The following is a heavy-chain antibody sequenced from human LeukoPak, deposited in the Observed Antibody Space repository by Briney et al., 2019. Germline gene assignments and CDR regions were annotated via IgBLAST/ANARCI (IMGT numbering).Heavy chain of an antibody. J-gene: IGHJ4*02. CDR3: AKAKGYYDSSGYYSETYYFDY. CDR2: ISWNSGSI. Sequence: GGSLRLSCAASGFTFDDYAMHWVRQAPGKGLEWVSGISWNSGSIGYADSVKGRFTISRDNAKNSLYLQMNSLGAEDTALYYCAKAKGYYDSSGYYSETYYFDYWGQGTLVTVSS. D-gene: IGHD3-22*01. CDR1: GFTFDDYA. V-gene: IGHV3-9*01.